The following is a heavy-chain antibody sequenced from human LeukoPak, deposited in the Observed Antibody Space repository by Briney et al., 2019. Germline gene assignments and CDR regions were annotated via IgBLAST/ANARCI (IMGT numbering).Heavy chain of an antibody. J-gene: IGHJ3*02. CDR2: IGTAGDP. D-gene: IGHD3-10*01. CDR1: GFTFSSYD. Sequence: GGPLRLSCAASGFTFSSYDMHWVRQATGKGLEWVSAIGTAGDPYYPGSVKGRFTISRENAKNSLYLQMNSPRAGDTAVYYCARGNYYGSGSYYKTYPDAFDIWGQGTMVTVSS. CDR3: ARGNYYGSGSYYKTYPDAFDI. V-gene: IGHV3-13*05.